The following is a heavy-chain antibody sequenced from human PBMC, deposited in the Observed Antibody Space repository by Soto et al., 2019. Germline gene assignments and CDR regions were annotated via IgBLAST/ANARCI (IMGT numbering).Heavy chain of an antibody. CDR3: AKDNSLHWFDP. CDR1: GFTFTSYT. V-gene: IGHV3-23*01. CDR2: FNGNGGLT. Sequence: PGGSLRLSCAASGFTFTSYTMNWVRQAPGKGLEWVSTFNGNGGLTYYADSVKGRFTISRDNSKNTLYLQMDSLRGEDTAIYYCAKDNSLHWFDPWGQGTLVTVSS. J-gene: IGHJ5*02. D-gene: IGHD2-15*01.